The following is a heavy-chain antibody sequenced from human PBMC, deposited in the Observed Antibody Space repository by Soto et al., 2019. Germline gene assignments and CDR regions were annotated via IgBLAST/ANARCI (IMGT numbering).Heavy chain of an antibody. Sequence: ASVKVSCKASGYTFTGYYMHWVRQAPGKGLEWMGWINPNSGGTNYAQKFQGRVTMTRDTSISTAYMELSRLRFDDTAVYYCAIGTPAEYNWFDPWGQGPLVTVSS. CDR2: INPNSGGT. D-gene: IGHD1-1*01. CDR1: GYTFTGYY. J-gene: IGHJ5*02. V-gene: IGHV1-2*02. CDR3: AIGTPAEYNWFDP.